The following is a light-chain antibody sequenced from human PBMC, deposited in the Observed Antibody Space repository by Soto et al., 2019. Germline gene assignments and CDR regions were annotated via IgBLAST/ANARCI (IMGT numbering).Light chain of an antibody. CDR2: NYN. J-gene: IGLJ1*01. CDR1: NSNIGSNG. Sequence: QSVLTQPPSASGTPGQRVTISCSGSNSNIGSNGVYWYQQLPGAAPKLLIYNYNQRPSGVPDRFSGSKSGTSASLAISGLQSDDEADYYCAAWDDSLNGYVFGSGTKLTVL. CDR3: AAWDDSLNGYV. V-gene: IGLV1-44*01.